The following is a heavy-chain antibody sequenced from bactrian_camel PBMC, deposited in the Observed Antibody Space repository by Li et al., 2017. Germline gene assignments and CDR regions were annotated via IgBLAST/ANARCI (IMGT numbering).Heavy chain of an antibody. Sequence: HVQLVESGGGSVKAGGSLTLTCVASGYTYNHYCMGWFRLAPGKAREGVAIIDADGSTFYADFVRGRFTVSQDNAKNTVYMQMNGLKPADTAMYYCATARTCTDWQFGTKYMSQGTQVTVS. CDR2: IDADGST. CDR1: GYTYNHYC. V-gene: IGHV3S9*01. J-gene: IGHJ4*01. D-gene: IGHD1*01.